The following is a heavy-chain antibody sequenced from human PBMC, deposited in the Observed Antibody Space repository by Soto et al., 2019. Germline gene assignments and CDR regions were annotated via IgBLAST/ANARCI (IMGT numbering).Heavy chain of an antibody. J-gene: IGHJ6*02. CDR1: GFTFSSYG. CDR2: IWYDGSNK. D-gene: IGHD4-4*01. Sequence: PGGSLRLSCAASGFTFSSYGMHWVRQAPGKGLEWVAVIWYDGSNKYYADSVKGRFTISRDNSKNTLYLQMNSLRAEDTVVYYCARDHGYSKYYGMDVWGQGTTVTVPS. V-gene: IGHV3-33*01. CDR3: ARDHGYSKYYGMDV.